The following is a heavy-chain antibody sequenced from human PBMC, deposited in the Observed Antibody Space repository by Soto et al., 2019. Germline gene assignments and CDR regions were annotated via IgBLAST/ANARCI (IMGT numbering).Heavy chain of an antibody. Sequence: GGFLRLSCAASGFTFSDYYMSWIRQAPGKGLEWVSYISSSSSYTNYADSVKGRFTISRDNAKNSLYLQMNSLRAEDTAVYYCARDLPTLPVGWFDPWGQGTLVTVSS. J-gene: IGHJ5*02. CDR1: GFTFSDYY. CDR3: ARDLPTLPVGWFDP. D-gene: IGHD3-16*01. V-gene: IGHV3-11*06. CDR2: ISSSSSYT.